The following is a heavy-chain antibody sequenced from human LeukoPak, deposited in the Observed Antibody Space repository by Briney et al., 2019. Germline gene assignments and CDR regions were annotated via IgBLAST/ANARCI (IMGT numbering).Heavy chain of an antibody. Sequence: GGSLRLSCAASGFTFDNYGMHWVRQAPGKGLEWVAIISYDGSDKYYADSVKGRFTISRDNGKNSLDLQMNSLRADDTAVYYCARDRASYRGAFDIWGQGTMVTVSS. CDR2: ISYDGSDK. D-gene: IGHD1-14*01. CDR3: ARDRASYRGAFDI. J-gene: IGHJ3*02. CDR1: GFTFDNYG. V-gene: IGHV3-30*03.